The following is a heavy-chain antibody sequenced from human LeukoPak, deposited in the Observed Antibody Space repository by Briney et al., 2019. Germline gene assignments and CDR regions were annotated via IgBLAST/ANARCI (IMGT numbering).Heavy chain of an antibody. CDR2: ISGDGGST. D-gene: IGHD3-10*01. V-gene: IGHV3-43*02. Sequence: PGGSLRLSCAAPGFTFDDYAMHWVRQAPGKGLEWVSLISGDGGSTYYADSVKGRFTISRDNSKNSLYLQMNSLRTEDTALYYCAKDMWRFGELDCDYWGQGTLVTVSS. J-gene: IGHJ4*02. CDR1: GFTFDDYA. CDR3: AKDMWRFGELDCDY.